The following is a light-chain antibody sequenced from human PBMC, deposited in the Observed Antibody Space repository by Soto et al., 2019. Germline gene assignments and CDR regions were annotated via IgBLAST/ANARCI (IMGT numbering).Light chain of an antibody. CDR2: GAS. CDR1: QGIINY. CDR3: QQRTNWPRYS. V-gene: IGKV3-11*01. Sequence: EIVLIQSPATLSLSPGERATLSCRASQGIINYLAWFQQRPGQAPRLLIHGASNRGTGIPARFSGSGSGTDFTLTISSLEPEDSAVYYCQQRTNWPRYSFGQGTKLEIK. J-gene: IGKJ2*03.